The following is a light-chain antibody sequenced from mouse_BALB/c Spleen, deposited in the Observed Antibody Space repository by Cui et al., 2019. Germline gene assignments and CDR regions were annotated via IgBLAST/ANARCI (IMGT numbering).Light chain of an antibody. CDR1: TGAVTTSNY. Sequence: QAVVTQESALTTSPGETVTLTFRSSTGAVTTSNYANWVQEKPDHLFTGLIGGTNNRAPGFPARFSGSLIGDKSALTITGAQTEDETIYFCALWYSNHWVFGGGTKLTVL. CDR3: ALWYSNHWV. V-gene: IGLV1*01. J-gene: IGLJ1*01. CDR2: GTN.